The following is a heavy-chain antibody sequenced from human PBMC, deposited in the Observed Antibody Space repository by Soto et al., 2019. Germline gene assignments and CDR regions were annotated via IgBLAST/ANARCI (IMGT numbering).Heavy chain of an antibody. J-gene: IGHJ4*02. D-gene: IGHD5-12*01. V-gene: IGHV3-9*01. CDR1: GFTFDDYA. Sequence: GGSLRLSCAASGFTFDDYAMHWVRQAPGKGLEWVSGISWNSGSIGYADSVKGRFTISRDNAKNSLYLQMNSLRAEDTALYYCAKDSSRVLTQYSGYDLMDYWGQGTLVTVSS. CDR3: AKDSSRVLTQYSGYDLMDY. CDR2: ISWNSGSI.